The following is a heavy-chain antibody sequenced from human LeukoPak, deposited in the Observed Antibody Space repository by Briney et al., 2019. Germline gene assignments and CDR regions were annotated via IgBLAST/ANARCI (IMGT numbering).Heavy chain of an antibody. V-gene: IGHV4-34*01. CDR1: GGSFSGYY. J-gene: IGHJ6*03. Sequence: SETLSLTCAVYGGSFSGYYWSWIRQPPGKGLEWIGEIKHSGSTNYNPSLKSRVTISVDTSKNQFSLKLSSVTAADTAVYYCARTIFGVVISLCYYYYYMDVWGKGTTVTVSS. CDR2: IKHSGST. D-gene: IGHD3-3*01. CDR3: ARTIFGVVISLCYYYYYMDV.